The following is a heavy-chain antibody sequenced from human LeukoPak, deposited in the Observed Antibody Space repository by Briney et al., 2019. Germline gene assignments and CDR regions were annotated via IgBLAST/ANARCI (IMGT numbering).Heavy chain of an antibody. J-gene: IGHJ6*02. V-gene: IGHV4-34*01. CDR2: INHGEST. D-gene: IGHD3-22*01. CDR1: GGSFSGYY. Sequence: SETLSLTCAVSGGSFSGYYWYWIRQPPGKGLEWIGEINHGESTNYNPSLKSRATLSVDTSKNQFSLKLTSVTAADTAVYYYARGRTYYYDTSGYYPSIYYGMDVWGQGTTVIVSS. CDR3: ARGRTYYYDTSGYYPSIYYGMDV.